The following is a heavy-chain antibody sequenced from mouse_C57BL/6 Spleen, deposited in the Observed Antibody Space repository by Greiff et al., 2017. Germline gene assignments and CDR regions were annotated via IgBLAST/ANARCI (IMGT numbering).Heavy chain of an antibody. CDR1: GFTFSSYA. CDR2: ISSGGDYI. CDR3: TRGTGTGLDY. Sequence: EVQLQQSGAGLVKPGGSLKLSCAASGFTFSSYAMSWVRQTPEKRLEWVAYISSGGDYIDYADTVKGRFTISRDNARNTLYLQMSSLKSEDTAMYYCTRGTGTGLDYWGQGTTLTVSS. V-gene: IGHV5-9-1*02. D-gene: IGHD4-1*01. J-gene: IGHJ2*01.